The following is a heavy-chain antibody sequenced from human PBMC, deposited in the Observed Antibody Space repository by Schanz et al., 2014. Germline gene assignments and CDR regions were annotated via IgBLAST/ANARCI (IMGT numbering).Heavy chain of an antibody. CDR2: IIPVLNIA. J-gene: IGHJ4*02. D-gene: IGHD3-10*01. CDR3: ARGRGFYDY. CDR1: GYTLKNYG. Sequence: QVQLVQSGTQVKKPGASVKVSCTASGYTLKNYGISWMRQAPGQGLEWMGKIIPVLNIATYAQRFQGRVSITADTSTNTAYMELSSLTSEDTAVHYCARGRGFYDYWGQGTLXTVSS. V-gene: IGHV1-69*09.